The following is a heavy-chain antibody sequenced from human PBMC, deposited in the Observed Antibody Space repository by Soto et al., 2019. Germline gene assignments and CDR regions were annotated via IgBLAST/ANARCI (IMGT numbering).Heavy chain of an antibody. J-gene: IGHJ2*01. D-gene: IGHD3-10*01. V-gene: IGHV4-59*01. CDR3: AREKEGLWFGEFFDL. Sequence: SETLSLTCTVSGGSISSYYWSWIRQPPGKGLEWIGYIYYSGSTNYNPSLKSRVTISVDTSKNQFSLKLSSVTAADTAVYYCAREKEGLWFGEFFDLWGRGTLVTVSS. CDR2: IYYSGST. CDR1: GGSISSYY.